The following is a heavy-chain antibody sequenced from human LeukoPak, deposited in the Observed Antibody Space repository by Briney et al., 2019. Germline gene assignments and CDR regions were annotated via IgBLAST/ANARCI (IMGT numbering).Heavy chain of an antibody. V-gene: IGHV1-69*13. CDR1: GGTFSSYT. CDR3: AGGKLFDFWSGYYPMDDS. CDR2: IIPIFGTL. Sequence: SVKVSCKASGGTFSSYTISWVRQAPGQGLEWMGGIIPIFGTLNYAQKFQGRVTITADESTSTVYMELSSLKSEDTAVYYCAGGKLFDFWSGYYPMDDSWGQGTLVTVSS. D-gene: IGHD3-3*01. J-gene: IGHJ4*02.